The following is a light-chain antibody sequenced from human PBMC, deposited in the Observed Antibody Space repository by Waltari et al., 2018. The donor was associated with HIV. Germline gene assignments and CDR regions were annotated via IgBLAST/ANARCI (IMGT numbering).Light chain of an antibody. CDR3: CSYAGSSTYWV. V-gene: IGLV2-23*02. CDR2: EVS. Sequence: SALTQPASVSGSPGQSITISCNGTSSADGSYKLVSLYQQHPGKAPKLIIYEVSKRPSGVSNRFSGSKSGNTASLTISGLQAEDEADYYCCSYAGSSTYWVFGGGTKVTVL. CDR1: SSADGSYKL. J-gene: IGLJ3*02.